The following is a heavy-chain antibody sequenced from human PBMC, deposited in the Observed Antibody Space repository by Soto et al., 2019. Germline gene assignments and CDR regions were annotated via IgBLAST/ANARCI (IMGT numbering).Heavy chain of an antibody. D-gene: IGHD6-13*01. Sequence: ESGGGLVQPGRSLRLSCAASGFTFDDYDMHWVRQAPGKGLEWVSGISWNSGSIGYADSVKGRFTISRDNAKNSLYLQMNSLRAEDTALYYCAKGDSSSFYYGMDVWGQGTTVTVSS. CDR1: GFTFDDYD. CDR2: ISWNSGSI. V-gene: IGHV3-9*01. CDR3: AKGDSSSFYYGMDV. J-gene: IGHJ6*02.